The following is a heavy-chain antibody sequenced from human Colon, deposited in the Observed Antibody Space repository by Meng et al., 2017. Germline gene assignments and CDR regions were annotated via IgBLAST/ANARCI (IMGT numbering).Heavy chain of an antibody. CDR1: GASVAGDY. CDR2: LYNTGST. D-gene: IGHD2-15*01. CDR3: ARGPPAAS. Sequence: SETLSLTCTVPGASVAGDYWSCIRQLPGKGLEWSGYLYNTGSTNYNPSLKSRVTISIDTSKSQFSLELSSVTAADTAVYYCARGPPAASWGPGTLVTVSS. V-gene: IGHV4-59*02. J-gene: IGHJ5*02.